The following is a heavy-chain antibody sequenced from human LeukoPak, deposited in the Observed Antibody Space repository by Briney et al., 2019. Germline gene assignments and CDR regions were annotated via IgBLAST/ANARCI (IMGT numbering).Heavy chain of an antibody. CDR3: ASPTIFGVVDDAFDI. J-gene: IGHJ3*02. V-gene: IGHV1-69*05. D-gene: IGHD3-3*01. Sequence: SVKVSCKASGGTFSSYAISWVRQAPGQGLEWMGGIIPIFGTANYAQKFQGRVTITTDESTSTAYMELSSLRSEDTAVYYCASPTIFGVVDDAFDIWGQGTMVTVSS. CDR2: IIPIFGTA. CDR1: GGTFSSYA.